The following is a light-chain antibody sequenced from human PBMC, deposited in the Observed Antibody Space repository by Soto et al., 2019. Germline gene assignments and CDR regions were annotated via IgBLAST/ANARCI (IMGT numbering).Light chain of an antibody. CDR1: SSNIGGNS. CDR3: GSHNTIGTLQV. Sequence: QSVLTQPPSVSAAPGQKVTISCSGSSSNIGGNSVSWYQQLPGTAPKLLIYDDNKRPSGIPDRFSGSKSGTSATLGITGFQTGDEADYYCGSHNTIGTLQVFGPGTNVTVL. J-gene: IGLJ1*01. V-gene: IGLV1-51*01. CDR2: DDN.